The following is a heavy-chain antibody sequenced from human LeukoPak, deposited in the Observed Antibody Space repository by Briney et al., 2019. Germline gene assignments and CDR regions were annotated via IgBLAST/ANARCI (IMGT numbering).Heavy chain of an antibody. CDR1: GGTFSSYA. CDR2: IIPIFGTA. J-gene: IGHJ6*02. D-gene: IGHD2-2*01. Sequence: SVKVSCKASGGTFSSYAISWVRQAPGQGLEWMGGIIPIFGTANYAQKFQGRVTITADESTSTAYMELSSLRSEDTAVYYCAREPGYCSSTSCDYYYYGMDVWGQGTTVTVSS. V-gene: IGHV1-69*13. CDR3: AREPGYCSSTSCDYYYYGMDV.